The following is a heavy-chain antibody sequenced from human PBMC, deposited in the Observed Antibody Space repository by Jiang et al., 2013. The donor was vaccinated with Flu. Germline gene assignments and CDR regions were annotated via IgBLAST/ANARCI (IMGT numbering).Heavy chain of an antibody. V-gene: IGHV3-7*03. CDR1: GFTFNNYW. Sequence: QLVESGGGLVQPGESLRLSCAASGFTFNNYWLSWVRQAPGKGLEWVASIKQDGSEKNYVDSVKGRFTISRDNAKNSLYLQMNSLRADDTAVYYCAREAYWGPGTLVTVSS. CDR3: AREAY. J-gene: IGHJ4*02. CDR2: IKQDGSEK.